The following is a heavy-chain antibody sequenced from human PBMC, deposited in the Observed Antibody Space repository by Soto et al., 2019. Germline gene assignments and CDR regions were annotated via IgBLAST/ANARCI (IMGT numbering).Heavy chain of an antibody. J-gene: IGHJ5*02. CDR1: GFTFSSFW. Sequence: EVQLVESGGGLVQPGGSLRLSCAASGFTFSSFWMHWVRQAAGKALEWVSRASPDGTSTSYPDSVNGRFTISRDNAKNTLFMQMNSLRAEDTAVYYCTRHGSGDYFLFDPWGQGTLVTVSS. D-gene: IGHD4-17*01. CDR2: ASPDGTST. CDR3: TRHGSGDYFLFDP. V-gene: IGHV3-74*01.